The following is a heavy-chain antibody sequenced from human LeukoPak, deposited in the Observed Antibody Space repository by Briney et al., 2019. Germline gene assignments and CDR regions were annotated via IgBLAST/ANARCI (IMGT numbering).Heavy chain of an antibody. CDR1: GYTFNNYG. CDR2: ISGYNGNT. Sequence: ASVKVSCKTSGYTFNNYGINWVRQAPGQGLEWVGWISGYNGNTNYAQKFQGRITMTIDTPTSTGYIELRSLTSDDTAVFYCARYGGGDTWYAHFGMDAWGRGTTVTVSS. J-gene: IGHJ6*02. V-gene: IGHV1-18*01. CDR3: ARYGGGDTWYAHFGMDA. D-gene: IGHD2-21*02.